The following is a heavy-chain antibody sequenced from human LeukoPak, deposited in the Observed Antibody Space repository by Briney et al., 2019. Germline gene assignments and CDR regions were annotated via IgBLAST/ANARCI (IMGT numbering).Heavy chain of an antibody. CDR2: ISAYNGNT. Sequence: ASVKVSCKASGYTFTSYGISWVRQAPGQGFEWMGWISAYNGNTNYAQKLQGRVTMTTDTSTSTAYMELRSLRSDDTAVYYCARDTAYDSSGYYYVYWGQGTLVTVSS. J-gene: IGHJ4*02. D-gene: IGHD3-22*01. CDR3: ARDTAYDSSGYYYVY. CDR1: GYTFTSYG. V-gene: IGHV1-18*01.